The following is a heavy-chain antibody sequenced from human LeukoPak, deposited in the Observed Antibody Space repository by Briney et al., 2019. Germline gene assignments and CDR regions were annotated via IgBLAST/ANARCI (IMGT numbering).Heavy chain of an antibody. J-gene: IGHJ4*02. D-gene: IGHD3-10*01. Sequence: GGSLRLSCAASGFTFSSYWMSWVRQAPGKGLEWVANIKQDGSEKYYVDSVKGRFTISRDNAKNSLYLQMNSLRAEDTAVYYCARELLWFGELLNYFDYWGQGTLVTVSS. CDR3: ARELLWFGELLNYFDY. CDR1: GFTFSSYW. CDR2: IKQDGSEK. V-gene: IGHV3-7*01.